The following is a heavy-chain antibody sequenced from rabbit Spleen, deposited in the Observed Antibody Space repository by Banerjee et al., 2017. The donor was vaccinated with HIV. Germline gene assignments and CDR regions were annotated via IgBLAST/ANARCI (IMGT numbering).Heavy chain of an antibody. CDR2: IYVGSGGGT. CDR1: GFSFFSDRDV. V-gene: IGHV1S45*01. Sequence: QEQLEESGGGLVQPEGSLTLACTASGFSFFSDRDVMCWVRQAPGKGLEWIACIYVGSGGGTKYASWAKGRFTISKTSSTTVTLQMTSLTVADTATYFCARAGEGGDGYLNLWGPGTLVTVS. D-gene: IGHD5-1*01. J-gene: IGHJ4*01. CDR3: ARAGEGGDGYLNL.